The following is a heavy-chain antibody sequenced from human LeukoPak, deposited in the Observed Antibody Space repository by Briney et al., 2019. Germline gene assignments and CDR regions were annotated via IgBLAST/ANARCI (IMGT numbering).Heavy chain of an antibody. CDR1: SGAISGDY. D-gene: IGHD5-18*01. V-gene: IGHV4-59*08. Sequence: PSPTLSITWTGSSGAISGDYWPWIRQAPGKGLEWIGYISYSGSTNYNPSLKSRVAISVDTSKNQFSLKLSSVTAADTAVFYCARHVGPGYSYGFDNWGQGTLVTVSS. J-gene: IGHJ4*02. CDR3: ARHVGPGYSYGFDN. CDR2: ISYSGST.